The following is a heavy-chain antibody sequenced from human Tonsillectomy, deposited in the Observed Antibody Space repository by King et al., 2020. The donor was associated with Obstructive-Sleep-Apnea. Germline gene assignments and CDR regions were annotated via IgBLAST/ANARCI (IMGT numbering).Heavy chain of an antibody. D-gene: IGHD3-3*01. CDR3: ARRYDFWSGFAXDX. V-gene: IGHV5-10-1*01. CDR2: INPGDSDT. CDR1: GYSFTNNW. Sequence: LVQSGAEVKKPGESLRISCKGSGYSFTNNWISWVRQMPGKGLEWMGRINPGDSDTNYSPSFQGHVTISVDKSISTAYLQWSSLKASDTGMYYCARRYDFWSGFAXDXXGQGTMVTVSS. J-gene: IGHJ3*02.